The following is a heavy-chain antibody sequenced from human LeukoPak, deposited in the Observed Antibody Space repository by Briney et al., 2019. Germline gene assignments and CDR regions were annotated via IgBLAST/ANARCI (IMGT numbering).Heavy chain of an antibody. CDR1: GYTFTGYY. CDR2: INPNSGGT. D-gene: IGHD3-22*01. V-gene: IGHV1-2*02. Sequence: ASVKVSCKASGYTFTGYYMHWVRQAPGQGLEWMGWINPNSGGTNYAQKFQGRVAMTRDTSISTAYMELSRLRSDGTAVYYCARDFAFHDSSGYYLKYWGQGTLVTVSS. J-gene: IGHJ4*02. CDR3: ARDFAFHDSSGYYLKY.